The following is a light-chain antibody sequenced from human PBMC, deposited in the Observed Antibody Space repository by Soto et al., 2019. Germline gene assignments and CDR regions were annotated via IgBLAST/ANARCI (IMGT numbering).Light chain of an antibody. Sequence: ETVMTQSPATLSVSPGDRATLSCRASQTLDNTLAWYQQRPGQPPTLLIYSASTRSTGVPARFSGSGSGTEFTLTISSLQSEDFRMYYCQQYKEVPFTFGQGTNLDIK. CDR1: QTLDNT. V-gene: IGKV3-15*01. CDR3: QQYKEVPFT. CDR2: SAS. J-gene: IGKJ2*01.